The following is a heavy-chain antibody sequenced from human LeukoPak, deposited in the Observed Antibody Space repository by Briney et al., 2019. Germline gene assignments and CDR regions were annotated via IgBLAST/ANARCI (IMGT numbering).Heavy chain of an antibody. CDR2: IIPILGIA. CDR1: GGTFSSYA. V-gene: IGHV1-69*04. J-gene: IGHJ5*02. Sequence: SVKVSCKASGGTFSSYAISWVRQAPGQGLEWMGRIIPILGIANYAQKFQGRVTITADKSTSTAYMELSSLRSEDTAVYYCAKDRMSSGPIWFDPWGQGTLVTVSS. CDR3: AKDRMSSGPIWFDP. D-gene: IGHD3-22*01.